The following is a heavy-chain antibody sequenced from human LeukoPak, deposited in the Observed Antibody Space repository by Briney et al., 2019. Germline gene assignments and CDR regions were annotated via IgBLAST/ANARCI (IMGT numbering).Heavy chain of an antibody. CDR1: GFTFSSYW. V-gene: IGHV3-30*03. Sequence: GGSLRLSCAASGFTFSSYWMSWVRQAPGKGLEWVAVVSYDGIIKYYADSLKGRFTISRDNSKNTLYLQMNSLRTEDTAMYYCATGGGLATEIDYWGQGTLVTVSS. CDR3: ATGGGLATEIDY. D-gene: IGHD3-16*01. J-gene: IGHJ4*02. CDR2: VSYDGIIK.